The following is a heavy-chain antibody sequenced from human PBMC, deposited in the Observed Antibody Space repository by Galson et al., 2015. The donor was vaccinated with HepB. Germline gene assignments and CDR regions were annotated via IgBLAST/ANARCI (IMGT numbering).Heavy chain of an antibody. V-gene: IGHV2-26*01. D-gene: IGHD5-18*01. CDR2: IFSDDEK. Sequence: PALVKPTQTLTLTCTVSGFSLTNVGVGVSWIRQPPGKALEWLAQIFSDDEKSYSTSLKSRLTISKDTSKSQVVLTMTKMDPVDTATYYCARTHSYGYFVYWGQGTLVTVSS. CDR3: ARTHSYGYFVY. J-gene: IGHJ4*02. CDR1: GFSLTNVGVG.